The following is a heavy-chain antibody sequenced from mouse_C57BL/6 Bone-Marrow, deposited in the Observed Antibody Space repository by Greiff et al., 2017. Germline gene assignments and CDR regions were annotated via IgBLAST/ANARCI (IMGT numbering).Heavy chain of an antibody. D-gene: IGHD2-4*01. J-gene: IGHJ4*01. CDR2: IYPGSGST. V-gene: IGHV1-55*01. CDR1: GYTFTSYW. Sequence: QVQLKQPGAELVKPGASVKMSCKASGYTFTSYWITWVKQRPGQGLEWIGDIYPGSGSTNYNEKFKSKATLTVDTSSSTAYMQLSSLTSEDSAVYYCARRLRRRVYYAMDYWGQGTSVTVSS. CDR3: ARRLRRRVYYAMDY.